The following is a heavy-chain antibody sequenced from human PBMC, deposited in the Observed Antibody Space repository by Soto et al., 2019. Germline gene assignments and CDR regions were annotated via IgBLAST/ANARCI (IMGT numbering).Heavy chain of an antibody. Sequence: SETLSLTCTVSGGSISSGDYYWSWIRQPPGKGLEWIGYIYYSGSTQYNPSLKSRVTISADTSKNHFSLKLSSVTAADTAVYYCVGTGSPPDFDYWGPGTLVTVSS. CDR1: GGSISSGDYY. J-gene: IGHJ4*02. V-gene: IGHV4-30-4*01. CDR3: VGTGSPPDFDY. CDR2: IYYSGST.